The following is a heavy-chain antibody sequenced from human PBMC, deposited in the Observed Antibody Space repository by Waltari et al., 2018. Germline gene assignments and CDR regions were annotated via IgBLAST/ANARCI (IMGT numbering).Heavy chain of an antibody. Sequence: QVQLQESGPGLVKPSETLSLTCAVSGYSISSAYYWGWIRQPPGKGLEWIGSIYHSGSTYYNPSLKSRVTISVDTSKNQFSLKLSSVTAADTAVYYCARSGSYFRNQDAFDIWGQGTMVTVSS. V-gene: IGHV4-38-2*01. D-gene: IGHD1-26*01. CDR3: ARSGSYFRNQDAFDI. CDR2: IYHSGST. J-gene: IGHJ3*02. CDR1: GYSISSAYY.